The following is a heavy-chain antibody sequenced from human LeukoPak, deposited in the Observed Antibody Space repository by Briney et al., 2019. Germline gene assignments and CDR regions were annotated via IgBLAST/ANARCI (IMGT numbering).Heavy chain of an antibody. Sequence: GGSLRLSCAASGFTFSSYWMSWVRQAPGKGLEWVANIKQDGSEKYYVDSVKGRFTISRDNAKNSLYLQMNSLRAEDTAVYYCARVIGGSSGCFDYWGQGTLVTVSS. CDR3: ARVIGGSSGCFDY. CDR2: IKQDGSEK. D-gene: IGHD3-22*01. V-gene: IGHV3-7*01. CDR1: GFTFSSYW. J-gene: IGHJ4*02.